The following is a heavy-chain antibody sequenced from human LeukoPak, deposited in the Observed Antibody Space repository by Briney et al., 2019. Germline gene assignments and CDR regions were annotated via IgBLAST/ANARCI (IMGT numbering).Heavy chain of an antibody. Sequence: GRSLRLSCAASGFTFDDYAMHWVRQAPGKGLEWVSGISWNSGSIGYADSVKGRFTISRDNAKNSLYLQMNSLRAGDTALYYCAKDYGSGSYYAFDHWGQGTPVTVSS. CDR2: ISWNSGSI. V-gene: IGHV3-9*01. D-gene: IGHD3-10*01. CDR1: GFTFDDYA. J-gene: IGHJ4*02. CDR3: AKDYGSGSYYAFDH.